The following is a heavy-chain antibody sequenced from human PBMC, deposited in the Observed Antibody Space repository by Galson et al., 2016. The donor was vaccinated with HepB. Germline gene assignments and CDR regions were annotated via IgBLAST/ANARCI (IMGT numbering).Heavy chain of an antibody. CDR2: ISWHSANI. J-gene: IGHJ3*01. CDR1: GFRFDDHA. D-gene: IGHD6-19*01. Sequence: SLRLSCAASGFRFDDHAMHWVRQAPGKGLEWVSGISWHSANIGYADSVKGRFTISRDNAKNSLYLQMNSLRAEDTAVYYCARDLDVEESSGWYDAFDLWGQGTMVTVSS. V-gene: IGHV3-9*01. CDR3: ARDLDVEESSGWYDAFDL.